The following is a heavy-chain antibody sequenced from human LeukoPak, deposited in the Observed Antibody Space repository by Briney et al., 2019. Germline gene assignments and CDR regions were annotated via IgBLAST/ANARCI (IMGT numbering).Heavy chain of an antibody. J-gene: IGHJ4*02. CDR2: ISGSGHRT. V-gene: IGHV3-23*01. CDR3: AREPSNYGDHYFDY. Sequence: SGGSLRLSCAASGFTFSSYGVSWVRQAPGKGLEWVSGISGSGHRTYYADSVKGRFTISRDNAKNSLYLQMNSLRAEDTAVYYCAREPSNYGDHYFDYWGQGTLVTVSS. CDR1: GFTFSSYG. D-gene: IGHD4-17*01.